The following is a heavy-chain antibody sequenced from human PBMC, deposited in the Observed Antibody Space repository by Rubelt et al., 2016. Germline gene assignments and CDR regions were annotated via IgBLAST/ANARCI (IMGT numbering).Heavy chain of an antibody. V-gene: IGHV3-7*03. CDR3: AGGRNGAL. J-gene: IGHJ4*02. CDR2: INQAGSEE. Sequence: VESGGGSVQPGGSLRLSCAASGFTFSTFSMTWVRQAPGKGLEWVANINQAGSEEHYVGSVKGRFTRSRDNTKNSLYLQMNNLSAEDTAVYYCAGGRNGALWGQGTLVTVSS. CDR1: GFTFSTFS. D-gene: IGHD2-8*01.